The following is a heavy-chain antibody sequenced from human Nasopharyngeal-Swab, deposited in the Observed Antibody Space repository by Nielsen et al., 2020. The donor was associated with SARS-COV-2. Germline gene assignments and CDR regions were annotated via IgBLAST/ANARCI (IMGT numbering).Heavy chain of an antibody. D-gene: IGHD3-9*01. CDR2: ISSNGGST. Sequence: GGSLRLSCSASGFTFSSYAMHWVRQAPGKGLEYVSAISSNGGSTYYADSVKGRFTISRDNSKNTLYLQMSSLRAEDTAVYYCVKADRYYDILTGYPLTDYYYYGMDVWGQGTTVTVSS. V-gene: IGHV3-64D*06. CDR3: VKADRYYDILTGYPLTDYYYYGMDV. CDR1: GFTFSSYA. J-gene: IGHJ6*02.